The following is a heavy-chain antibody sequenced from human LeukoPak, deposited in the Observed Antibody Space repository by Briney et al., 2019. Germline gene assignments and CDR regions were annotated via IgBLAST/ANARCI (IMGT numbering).Heavy chain of an antibody. V-gene: IGHV4-59*01. Sequence: SQTLSLTCTVSGGSISSYYWSWIRQPPGKGLEWIGYIYYSGSTNYNPSLKSRVTISVDTSKNQFSLKLSSVTAADTAVYYCARDRWIFDYWGQGTLVTVSS. D-gene: IGHD5-12*01. CDR2: IYYSGST. CDR3: ARDRWIFDY. CDR1: GGSISSYY. J-gene: IGHJ4*02.